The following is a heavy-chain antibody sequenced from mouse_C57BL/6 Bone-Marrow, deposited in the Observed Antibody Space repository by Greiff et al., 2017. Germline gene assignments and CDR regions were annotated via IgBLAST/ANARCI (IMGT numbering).Heavy chain of an antibody. V-gene: IGHV5-6*01. Sequence: EVKLVESGGDLVKPGGSLKLSCAASGFTFSSYGMSWVRQTPDKRLEWVATISSGGSYTYYPDSVKGRFNISRDNAKNTLYLQMSSLKSEDTAMYYCARHEYGYYVVPFAYWGQGTLVTVSA. J-gene: IGHJ3*01. CDR2: ISSGGSYT. CDR1: GFTFSSYG. CDR3: ARHEYGYYVVPFAY. D-gene: IGHD2-10*02.